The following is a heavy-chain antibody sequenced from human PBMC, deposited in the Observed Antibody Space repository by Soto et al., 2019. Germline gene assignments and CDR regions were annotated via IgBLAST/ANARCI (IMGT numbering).Heavy chain of an antibody. CDR3: ARNLVTTTKTSYCYGLDV. D-gene: IGHD5-12*01. V-gene: IGHV1-69*13. CDR2: IIPIFGTA. CDR1: GGTFSSYA. J-gene: IGHJ6*02. Sequence: SVKVSCKASGGTFSSYAISWVLQAPGQGLEWMGGIIPIFGTANYAQKFQGRVTMTADEATSTAYMELSSLRSEDTAGYYCARNLVTTTKTSYCYGLDVWGQGTTVTDS.